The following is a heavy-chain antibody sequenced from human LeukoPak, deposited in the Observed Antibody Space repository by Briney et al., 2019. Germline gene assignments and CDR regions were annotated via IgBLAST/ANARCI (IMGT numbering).Heavy chain of an antibody. CDR3: ARATTLFGVDKYFHY. Sequence: AGGSLRLSCAASGFTFSNYWMSWVRHAPGKGLEWVANIKQDGSDKYYVDSVKGRFTISRDNAKNSLYLQMNSLRAEDTAVYYCARATTLFGVDKYFHYWGQGTPVTVSS. V-gene: IGHV3-7*05. CDR2: IKQDGSDK. D-gene: IGHD3-3*01. J-gene: IGHJ4*02. CDR1: GFTFSNYW.